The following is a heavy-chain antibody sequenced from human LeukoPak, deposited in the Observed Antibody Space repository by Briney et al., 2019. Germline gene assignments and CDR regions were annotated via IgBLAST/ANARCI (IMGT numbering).Heavy chain of an antibody. J-gene: IGHJ4*02. CDR1: GFTFSDHY. CDR3: ARGASGSYYSEYYFDL. D-gene: IGHD3-10*01. Sequence: PGGSLRLSCAASGFTFSDHYMSWIRQAPGKWLEWVSYISSGGTSIYYADSVKGRFTISRDNAKSSLYLQLNSLRADDTAVYLCARGASGSYYSEYYFDLWGQGTLVTVSS. V-gene: IGHV3-11*01. CDR2: ISSGGTSI.